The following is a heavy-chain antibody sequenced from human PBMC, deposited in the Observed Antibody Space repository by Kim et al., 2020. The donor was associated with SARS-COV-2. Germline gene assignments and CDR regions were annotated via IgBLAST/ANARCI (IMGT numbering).Heavy chain of an antibody. J-gene: IGHJ4*02. V-gene: IGHV3-48*02. CDR2: ISSSSSTI. CDR1: GFTFSSYS. CDR3: ARDRTRSWIRAFDY. Sequence: GGSLRLSCAASGFTFSSYSMNWVRQAPGKGLEWVSYISSSSSTIYYADSVKGRFTISRDNAKNSLDLQMNSLRDEDTAVYYCARDRTRSWIRAFDYWGQGTLVTVSS. D-gene: IGHD6-13*01.